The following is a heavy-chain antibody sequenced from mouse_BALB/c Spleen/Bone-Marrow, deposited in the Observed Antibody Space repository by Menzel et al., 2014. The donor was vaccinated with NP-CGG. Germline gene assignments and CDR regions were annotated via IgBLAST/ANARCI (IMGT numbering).Heavy chain of an antibody. CDR1: GYTFTDYA. V-gene: IGHV1-67*01. J-gene: IGHJ2*01. CDR2: ISTYSGNT. D-gene: IGHD1-1*01. Sequence: VMLVEFGPELVRPGVSVKISCKGSGYTFTDYAMHWVKQSHAKSLEWIGVISTYSGNTNYNQKFKGKATMTVDKSSSTAYMELARLTSENSAIYYCASYYGSSYFDYWGRGTTLTVSS. CDR3: ASYYGSSYFDY.